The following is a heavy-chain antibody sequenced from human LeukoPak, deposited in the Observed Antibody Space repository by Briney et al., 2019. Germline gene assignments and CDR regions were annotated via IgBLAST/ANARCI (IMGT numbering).Heavy chain of an antibody. V-gene: IGHV1-46*01. CDR1: GYTFTTYY. D-gene: IGHD6-19*01. CDR3: ARRYSSGWYDAFDI. CDR2: INPSGGST. Sequence: GASVKVSCKASGYTFTTYYMHWVRQAPGQGLEWMGIINPSGGSTSYAQKFQGRVTMTRDTSISTAYMELSRLRSDDTAVYYCARRYSSGWYDAFDIWGQGTMVTVSS. J-gene: IGHJ3*02.